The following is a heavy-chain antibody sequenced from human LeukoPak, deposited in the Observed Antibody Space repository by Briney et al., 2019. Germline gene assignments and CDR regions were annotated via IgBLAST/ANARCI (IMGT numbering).Heavy chain of an antibody. D-gene: IGHD3-16*01. Sequence: GGSLRLSRAASGFSFSSHWMSWVRQAPGKGLEWVGNIQPDGSEQYPVDSVKGRFTISRDNARNSMFLQMNSLRVEDTAVYYCASQSYARFDPWGQGTLVTVSS. CDR2: IQPDGSEQ. J-gene: IGHJ5*02. CDR3: ASQSYARFDP. CDR1: GFSFSSHW. V-gene: IGHV3-7*01.